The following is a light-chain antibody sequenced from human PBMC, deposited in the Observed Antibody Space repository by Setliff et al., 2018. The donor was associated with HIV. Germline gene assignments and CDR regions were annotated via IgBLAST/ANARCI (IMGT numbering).Light chain of an antibody. CDR2: GAA. Sequence: EIVMTQSPATLSVSPGERATLSCRASQSVSSNLAWYQQKPGQAPRLLIYGAATRATGIPARFSGSGSGTEFTLTLSSLQSEDFAVYYCQQYNNWPQTFGPGTKVDIK. CDR3: QQYNNWPQT. V-gene: IGKV3-15*01. J-gene: IGKJ3*01. CDR1: QSVSSN.